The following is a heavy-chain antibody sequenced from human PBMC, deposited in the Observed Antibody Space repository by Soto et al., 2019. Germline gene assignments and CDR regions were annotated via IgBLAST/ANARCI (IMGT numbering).Heavy chain of an antibody. CDR2: SRTKANSYST. J-gene: IGHJ4*02. CDR1: GFTLSDYY. D-gene: IGHD5-12*01. Sequence: EVQLVESGGGLVQPGGSLRLTCAASGFTLSDYYMDWVRQAPGKGLEWVGRSRTKANSYSTEYAASVTGRFTISRDDSKHSLYLQMNSLKTEDTAMYYCARASRVVVALDYWGQGTLVTVSS. V-gene: IGHV3-72*01. CDR3: ARASRVVVALDY.